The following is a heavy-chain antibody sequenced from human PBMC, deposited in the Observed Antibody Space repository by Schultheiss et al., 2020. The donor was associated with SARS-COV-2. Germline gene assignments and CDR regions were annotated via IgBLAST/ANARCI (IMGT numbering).Heavy chain of an antibody. CDR1: GGSISSYY. Sequence: GSLRLSCTVSGGSISSYYWSWIRQPPGKGLEWIGYIYYSGSTNYNPSLKSRVTISVDTSKNQFSLKLSSVTAADTAVYYCARVFGYSTGAFDIWGQGTMVTVSS. CDR2: IYYSGST. V-gene: IGHV4-59*08. CDR3: ARVFGYSTGAFDI. J-gene: IGHJ3*02. D-gene: IGHD4-23*01.